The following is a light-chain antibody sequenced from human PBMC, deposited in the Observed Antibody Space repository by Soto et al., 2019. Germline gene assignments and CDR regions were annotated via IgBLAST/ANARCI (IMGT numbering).Light chain of an antibody. CDR3: QQYGSSPWT. CDR2: GAS. CDR1: QSVSSSY. J-gene: IGKJ1*01. Sequence: EIVVTQSPGTLSLSPGERATLSCRASQSVSSSYLAWYQQKPGQAPRPLIYGASSRAIGIPDRFSGSGYGTDFTLTISRLEPEDFAVYYCQQYGSSPWTFGQGTKV. V-gene: IGKV3-20*01.